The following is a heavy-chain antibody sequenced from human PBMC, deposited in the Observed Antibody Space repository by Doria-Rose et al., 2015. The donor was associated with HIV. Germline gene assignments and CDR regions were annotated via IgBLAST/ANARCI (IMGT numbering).Heavy chain of an antibody. CDR1: GFTFADSA. CDR3: TKSYNNFWSGSYYDY. J-gene: IGHJ4*01. CDR2: IRSRAYGGTT. V-gene: IGHV3-49*04. D-gene: IGHD3-3*01. Sequence: VESGGGLVQPGRSLRLSCRVFGFTFADSAINWVRQAPGKGLEWLGFIRSRAYGGTTEYAASLKDRFTISRDDSNTIAYLHMNSLKTEDTAVYFCTKSYNNFWSGSYYDYWGLERWSPSPQ.